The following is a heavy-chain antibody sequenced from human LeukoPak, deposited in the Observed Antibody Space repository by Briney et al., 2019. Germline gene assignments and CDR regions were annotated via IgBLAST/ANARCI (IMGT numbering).Heavy chain of an antibody. D-gene: IGHD3-22*01. J-gene: IGHJ4*02. CDR2: INRNSSDI. CDR3: ARYLSCYDNSGHFDY. Sequence: PGGSLRLSCAASGFTFSSYCMNWVRQAPGKGLEWVASINRNSSDIYYVDSVKGRFTISRDNAKNSLYLQMNSLRAEDTAVYYCARYLSCYDNSGHFDYWGQGATVTVST. V-gene: IGHV3-21*01. CDR1: GFTFSSYC.